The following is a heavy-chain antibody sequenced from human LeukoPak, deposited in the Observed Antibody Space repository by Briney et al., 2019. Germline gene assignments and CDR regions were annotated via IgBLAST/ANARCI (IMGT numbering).Heavy chain of an antibody. V-gene: IGHV3-64D*06. CDR3: ARSDYGDYNTLYFDY. CDR2: ITSNGGSA. D-gene: IGHD4-17*01. Sequence: GGSLRLSCSASGFTFSSYTIHWVRQAPGKGLEFVSAITSNGGSAYYADSVKGRFTISRDNSKNTVYLQMSSLRAEDTAVYYCARSDYGDYNTLYFDYWGQGTLVTVSS. CDR1: GFTFSSYT. J-gene: IGHJ4*02.